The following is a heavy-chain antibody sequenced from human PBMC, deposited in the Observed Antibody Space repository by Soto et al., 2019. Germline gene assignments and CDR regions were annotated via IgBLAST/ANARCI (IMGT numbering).Heavy chain of an antibody. V-gene: IGHV1-69*13. CDR2: IIPIFGTA. J-gene: IGHJ6*02. CDR3: ARETYVGTPYYYYGMDV. D-gene: IGHD3-16*01. CDR1: GGTFSRYA. Sequence: ASVKVSCKASGGTFSRYAISWVRQAPGQGLEWMGGIIPIFGTANYAQKFQGRVTITADESTSTAYMELSSLRSEDTAVYYCARETYVGTPYYYYGMDVWGQGTTVTVSS.